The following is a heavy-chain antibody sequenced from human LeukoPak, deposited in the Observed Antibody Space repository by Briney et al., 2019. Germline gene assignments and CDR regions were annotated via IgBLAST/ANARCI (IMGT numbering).Heavy chain of an antibody. CDR2: IYHSGST. J-gene: IGHJ4*02. D-gene: IGHD1-26*01. V-gene: IGHV4-30-2*01. Sequence: SQTLSLTCAVSGGSISSGGYSWSWIRQPPGKGLEWIGYIYHSGSTYYNPSLKSRVTISVDRSKNQFSLKLSSVTAADTAVYYCARAAYSGSYHSDYWGQGTLVTVSS. CDR3: ARAAYSGSYHSDY. CDR1: GGSISSGGYS.